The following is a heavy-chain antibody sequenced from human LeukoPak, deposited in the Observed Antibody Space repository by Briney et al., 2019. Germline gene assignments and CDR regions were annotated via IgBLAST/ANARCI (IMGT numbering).Heavy chain of an antibody. Sequence: GGSLRLSCAASGFTFSSYLMSWVRQAPGKGLEWVSAISGSGGSTYYADSVKGRFTISRDNSKNTLYLQMNSLRAEDTAVYYCAKDSNRAYDFWSGNWGQGTLVTVSS. CDR2: ISGSGGST. CDR3: AKDSNRAYDFWSGN. J-gene: IGHJ4*02. D-gene: IGHD3-3*01. CDR1: GFTFSSYL. V-gene: IGHV3-23*01.